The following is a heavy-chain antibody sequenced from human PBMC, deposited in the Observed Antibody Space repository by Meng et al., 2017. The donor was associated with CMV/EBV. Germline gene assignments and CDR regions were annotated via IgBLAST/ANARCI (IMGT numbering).Heavy chain of an antibody. Sequence: FTFGDYGMGWVRQAPGKGLEWVTGIDWNGDSTGYADSVKGRFTISRDNAKNSLYLQMRSLREKDTAFYYCVRGAGDHYDSSAYYNFNYWGQGTLVTVSS. D-gene: IGHD3-22*01. CDR1: FTFGDYG. J-gene: IGHJ4*02. CDR3: VRGAGDHYDSSAYYNFNY. CDR2: IDWNGDST. V-gene: IGHV3-20*03.